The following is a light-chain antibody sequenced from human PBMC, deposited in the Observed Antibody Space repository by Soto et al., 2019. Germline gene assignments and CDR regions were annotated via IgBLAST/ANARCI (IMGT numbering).Light chain of an antibody. CDR2: AAS. Sequence: DIQMTQSPSSLSASVGDRVTLTCRASQSIGNSLNWYQQKRGQVPKVLIYAASSLQGGVPSRFSGSGSGTDFTLTINSLQPEDFATYYCQQSYSVPLTFGGGTSLEIK. CDR1: QSIGNS. CDR3: QQSYSVPLT. V-gene: IGKV1-39*01. J-gene: IGKJ4*01.